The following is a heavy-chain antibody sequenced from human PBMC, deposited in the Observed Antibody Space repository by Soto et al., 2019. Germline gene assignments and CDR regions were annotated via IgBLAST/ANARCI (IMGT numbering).Heavy chain of an antibody. V-gene: IGHV3-48*02. CDR1: GFTFSSYR. CDR2: ISSSSSTI. CDR3: ARDSGIVVVPAASDV. Sequence: XGSLRLSFPASGFTFSSYRMNWVRQAPGKGLEWVSYISSSSSTIYYADSVKGRFTISRDNAKNSLYLQMNSLRDEDTAVYYCARDSGIVVVPAASDVWGQGTTVTVSS. D-gene: IGHD2-2*01. J-gene: IGHJ6*02.